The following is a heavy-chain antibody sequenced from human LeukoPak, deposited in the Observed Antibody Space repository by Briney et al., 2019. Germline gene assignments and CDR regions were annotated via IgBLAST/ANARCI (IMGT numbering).Heavy chain of an antibody. V-gene: IGHV6-1*01. Sequence: SQTLSLTCAISGDSVSSYSAAWSWIRQSPPRGLEWLGRTYYRSKWYNDYAVSVKSRITINPDTSKNQFSLQLTSVTPEDTAVYYCARSGGHDALDIWGQGTMVTVSS. CDR2: TYYRSKWYN. CDR1: GDSVSSYSAA. CDR3: ARSGGHDALDI. D-gene: IGHD4-23*01. J-gene: IGHJ3*02.